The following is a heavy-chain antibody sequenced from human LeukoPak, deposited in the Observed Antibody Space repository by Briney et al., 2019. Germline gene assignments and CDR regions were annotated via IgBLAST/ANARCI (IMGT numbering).Heavy chain of an antibody. J-gene: IGHJ1*01. V-gene: IGHV1-24*01. CDR1: GYPLNELS. CDR2: FDPDRGAP. Sequence: ASMKVSCKVSGYPLNELSIHWGRQAPGKGLEWVGGFDPDRGAPVSDEQFTGRLKLTQDTSTDTAYMELTSLRSEDTAVIFCATRLHYYDPDDSWGQGTLVTVSS. CDR3: ATRLHYYDPDDS. D-gene: IGHD3-22*01.